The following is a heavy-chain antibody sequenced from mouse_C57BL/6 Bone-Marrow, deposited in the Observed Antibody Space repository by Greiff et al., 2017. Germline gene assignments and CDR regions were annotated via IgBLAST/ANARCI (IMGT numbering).Heavy chain of an antibody. CDR3: GRCYDGYYVAY. Sequence: QVQLQQPGAELVRPGTSVKLSCKASGYTFTSYWMHWVKQRPGQGLEWIGVIDPSDSYTNYNQKFKGKATLTVDTSSSTAYLQLSSLTSEDSAVYYWGRCYDGYYVAYWGQGTTLTVSS. CDR1: GYTFTSYW. V-gene: IGHV1-59*01. J-gene: IGHJ2*01. D-gene: IGHD2-3*01. CDR2: IDPSDSYT.